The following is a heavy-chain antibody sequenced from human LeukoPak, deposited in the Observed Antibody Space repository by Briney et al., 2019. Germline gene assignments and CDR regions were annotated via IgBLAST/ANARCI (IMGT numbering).Heavy chain of an antibody. CDR2: IYSGGST. D-gene: IGHD6-19*01. CDR1: GFTVSSNY. Sequence: GGSLRLSCAASGFTVSSNYMSWVRQAPGKGLEWVSVIYSGGSTYYADSVKGRFTISRDNSKNTLYLQMNSLRAEDTAVYYCAKPIAVAGTALGAFDIWGQGTTVTVSS. V-gene: IGHV3-53*01. J-gene: IGHJ3*02. CDR3: AKPIAVAGTALGAFDI.